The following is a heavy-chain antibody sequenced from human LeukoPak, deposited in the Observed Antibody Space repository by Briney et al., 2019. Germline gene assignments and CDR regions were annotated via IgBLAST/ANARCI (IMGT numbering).Heavy chain of an antibody. CDR2: IKSKTDGGTT. Sequence: GGSLRLSCAASGFTFSNAWMSWVRQAPGKGLEWAGRIKSKTDGGTTDYAAPVKGRFTISRDDSKNTLYLQMNSLKTEDTAVYYCTARHYYDSSALDYWGQGTLVTVSS. D-gene: IGHD3-22*01. V-gene: IGHV3-15*01. J-gene: IGHJ4*02. CDR1: GFTFSNAW. CDR3: TARHYYDSSALDY.